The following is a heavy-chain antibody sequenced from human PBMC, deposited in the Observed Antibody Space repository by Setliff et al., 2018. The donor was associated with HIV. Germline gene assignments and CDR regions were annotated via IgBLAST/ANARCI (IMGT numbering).Heavy chain of an antibody. CDR2: IHTSGTT. V-gene: IGHV4-4*08. J-gene: IGHJ6*03. Sequence: SETLSLTCTVSGDSSSNDYWTWVRQPPGKGLEWIGNIHTSGTTKYNPSLNSRVTISVDMSKGQFSLRLSSVTAADTAMYYCARENYRSGGYYSGWKYYYMDVWGKGTTVTVSS. D-gene: IGHD2-15*01. CDR1: GDSSSNDY. CDR3: ARENYRSGGYYSGWKYYYMDV.